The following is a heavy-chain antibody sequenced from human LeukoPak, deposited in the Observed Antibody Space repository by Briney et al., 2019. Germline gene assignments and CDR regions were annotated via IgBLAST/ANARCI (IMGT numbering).Heavy chain of an antibody. D-gene: IGHD6-19*01. Sequence: SETLSLTCTVSGGSISSYYWNWIRQSPSRGLEWLGRTYYRSKWYNDYAVSMKSRITINPDTSKDQFSLQLNSVTPEDTAVYYCARDAGSGWSPFDYWGQGTLVTVSS. CDR1: GGSISSYY. V-gene: IGHV6-1*01. CDR3: ARDAGSGWSPFDY. CDR2: TYYRSKWYN. J-gene: IGHJ4*02.